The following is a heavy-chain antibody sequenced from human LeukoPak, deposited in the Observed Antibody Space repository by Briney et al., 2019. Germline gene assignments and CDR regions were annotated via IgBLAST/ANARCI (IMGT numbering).Heavy chain of an antibody. D-gene: IGHD4-17*01. CDR3: VKDLGDDYENAFDF. J-gene: IGHJ3*01. CDR1: GFAFSRYA. V-gene: IGHV3-23*01. CDR2: ISGSGEST. Sequence: GGSLRLSCEASGFAFSRYAMSWVRHPRERGLEWVSSISGSGESTFYAASVKRRFTIPRDNSKNTVYLQMNSLRAEDTAPYYCVKDLGDDYENAFDFWGQGTLVTVSS.